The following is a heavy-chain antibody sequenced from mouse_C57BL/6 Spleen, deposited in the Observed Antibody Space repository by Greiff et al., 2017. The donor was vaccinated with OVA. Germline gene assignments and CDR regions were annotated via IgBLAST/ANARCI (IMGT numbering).Heavy chain of an antibody. CDR2: ISYDGSN. CDR1: GYSITSGYY. J-gene: IGHJ4*01. V-gene: IGHV3-6*01. Sequence: EVKLQESGPGLVKPSQFLSLTCSVTGYSITSGYYWNWNRQFPGNKLEWMGYISYDGSNNYNPFLKNQISITSDTSKNQFFLKLNSLTTEDTATYYCSRGGEGYAMDYWGQRTSVTVSS. CDR3: SRGGEGYAMDY.